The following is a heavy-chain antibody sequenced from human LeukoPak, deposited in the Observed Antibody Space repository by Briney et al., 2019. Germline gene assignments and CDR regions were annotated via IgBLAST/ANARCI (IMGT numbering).Heavy chain of an antibody. CDR1: GGSISSGSYY. CDR3: ARSHYCGGDCYAFDL. V-gene: IGHV4-61*02. D-gene: IGHD2-21*01. CDR2: IYTSGST. Sequence: TSETLSLTCTDSGGSISSGSYYWSWKRQPAGKGLEWIVRIYTSGSTNYNPSLNSRATISVDTSKHQFSLKLSPVTAADTAVYYCARSHYCGGDCYAFDLWGQRTMVSVSS. J-gene: IGHJ3*01.